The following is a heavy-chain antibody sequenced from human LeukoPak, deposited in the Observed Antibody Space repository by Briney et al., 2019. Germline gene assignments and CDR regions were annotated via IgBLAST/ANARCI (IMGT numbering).Heavy chain of an antibody. CDR3: AKDLSSGSYDY. CDR2: ISGSGGST. CDR1: GFTFSSYA. V-gene: IGHV3-23*01. D-gene: IGHD1-26*01. J-gene: IGHJ4*02. Sequence: GGSLRLSCAASGFTFSSYAMSWVRQAPGKGLEWVSGISGSGGSTYHADSVKGRFTISRDNSKNTLSLQMNSLRAEDTAVYYCAKDLSSGSYDYWGQGTLVIVSS.